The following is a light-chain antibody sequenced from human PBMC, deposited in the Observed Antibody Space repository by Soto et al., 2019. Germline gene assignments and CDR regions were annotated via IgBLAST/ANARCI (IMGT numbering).Light chain of an antibody. Sequence: DIVMTQSPATLSVSPGERATLSCRASQSVSSNLAWYQQKPGQAPRLLIYGASTRATDIPARFSGSGSGTEFTLTISSLQSEDFAVYYCQQYNSWPIPFGQGTRLEI. CDR2: GAS. V-gene: IGKV3-15*01. CDR1: QSVSSN. CDR3: QQYNSWPIP. J-gene: IGKJ5*01.